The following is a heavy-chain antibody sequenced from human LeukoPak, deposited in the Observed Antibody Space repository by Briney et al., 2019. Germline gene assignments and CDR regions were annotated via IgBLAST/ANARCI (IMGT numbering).Heavy chain of an antibody. J-gene: IGHJ4*02. CDR1: GGSISSGGYY. CDR3: ARGRTGDAFDY. V-gene: IGHV4-31*11. Sequence: SETLSLTCAVSGGSISSGGYYWSWIRQHPGKGLEWIGYIYYSGSTYYNPSLKSRVTISVDTCKNQFSLKLSSVTAADTAVYYCARGRTGDAFDYWGQGTLVTV. CDR2: IYYSGST. D-gene: IGHD7-27*01.